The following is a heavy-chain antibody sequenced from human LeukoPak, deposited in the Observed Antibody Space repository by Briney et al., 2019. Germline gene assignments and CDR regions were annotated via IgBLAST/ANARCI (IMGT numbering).Heavy chain of an antibody. J-gene: IGHJ6*02. CDR3: ARGHFGLDV. Sequence: GSLRLSCEASGFSFSDNAMSWVRQAPGRGLEWVSYIHSGGGDIYYADSVKGRFTISRDNAKNSLYLQMNSLRAEDTAVYYCARGHFGLDVWGQGTTVTVSS. CDR1: GFSFSDNA. V-gene: IGHV3-11*01. CDR2: IHSGGGDI.